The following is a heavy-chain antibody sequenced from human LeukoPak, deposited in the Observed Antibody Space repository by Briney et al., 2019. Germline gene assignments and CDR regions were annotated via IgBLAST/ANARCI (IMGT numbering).Heavy chain of an antibody. Sequence: SETLSLTCAVSGASISSSIHYWGWVRQPPGKGLEWIGSVYYSGGTYYNPSLESRLTISVDTSNNRFSLKLKSVTAADTAVYYCAIEGGITMVRGTTYDIWGQGTMVTVSS. CDR1: GASISSSIHY. V-gene: IGHV4-39*02. J-gene: IGHJ3*02. D-gene: IGHD3-10*01. CDR2: VYYSGGT. CDR3: AIEGGITMVRGTTYDI.